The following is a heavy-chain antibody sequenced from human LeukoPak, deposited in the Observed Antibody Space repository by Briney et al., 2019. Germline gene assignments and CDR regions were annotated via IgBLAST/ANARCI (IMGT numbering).Heavy chain of an antibody. CDR2: IYPGDSDT. D-gene: IGHD6-13*01. CDR1: GSRFTSYW. V-gene: IGHV5-51*01. J-gene: IGHJ4*02. CDR3: ARWGIAAAGPYYFDY. Sequence: GESLKISGKGSGSRFTSYWIGWVRQMPGKGLEWMGIIYPGDSDTRYSPSFQGQVSISADKSISTAYLQWSSLKASDTAMYYCARWGIAAAGPYYFDYWGQGTLVTVSS.